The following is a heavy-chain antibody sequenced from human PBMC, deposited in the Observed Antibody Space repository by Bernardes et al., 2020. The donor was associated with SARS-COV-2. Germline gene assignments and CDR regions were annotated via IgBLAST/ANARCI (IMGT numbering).Heavy chain of an antibody. CDR2: IGTAGDT. Sequence: GGSLRLSCAASGFTFSSYDMHWVRQATGKGLEWVSGIGTAGDTYYPDSVKGRFTISRDNAKNTLYLQMNSLRAEDTAVYYCARVAYCGGNCYYYFDYWGQGTLVTVSS. D-gene: IGHD2-21*01. J-gene: IGHJ4*02. CDR3: ARVAYCGGNCYYYFDY. CDR1: GFTFSSYD. V-gene: IGHV3-13*01.